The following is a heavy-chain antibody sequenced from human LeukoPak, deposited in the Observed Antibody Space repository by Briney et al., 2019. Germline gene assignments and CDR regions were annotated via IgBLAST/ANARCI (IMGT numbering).Heavy chain of an antibody. CDR1: GGSISSYY. D-gene: IGHD2-2*01. V-gene: IGHV4-59*01. CDR2: IYYDGSN. Sequence: PWETLSLTCTVSGGSISSYYWSWIRQPPGKGLEWIGYIYYDGSNNYNPSLKSRVTISVDTSKNQFSLKLSSVTAADTAVYYCARDQEGYCSSTSCPPHYYYYMDVWGKGTTVTVFS. J-gene: IGHJ6*03. CDR3: ARDQEGYCSSTSCPPHYYYYMDV.